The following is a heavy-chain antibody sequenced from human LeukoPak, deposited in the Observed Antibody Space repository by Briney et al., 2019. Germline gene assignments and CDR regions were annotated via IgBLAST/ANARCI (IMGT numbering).Heavy chain of an antibody. J-gene: IGHJ3*02. V-gene: IGHV3-23*01. CDR2: ISGSGGST. CDR1: GFSFNTYA. Sequence: TGGSLRLSCAASGFSFNTYAMSWVRQAPGKGLEWVSAISGSGGSTYYADSVKGRFTISRDNSKNTLYLQMNSLRAEDTAVYYCAKDLSSIMITFGGVNDAFDIWGQGTMVTVSS. CDR3: AKDLSSIMITFGGVNDAFDI. D-gene: IGHD3-16*01.